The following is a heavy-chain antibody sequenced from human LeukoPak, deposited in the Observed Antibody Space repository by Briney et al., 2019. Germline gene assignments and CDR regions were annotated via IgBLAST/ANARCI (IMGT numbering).Heavy chain of an antibody. J-gene: IGHJ5*02. V-gene: IGHV3-23*01. CDR2: IRGSGDGT. CDR1: GFTFSNYA. D-gene: IGHD4-17*01. Sequence: GGSLRVSCAASGFTFSNYAIMWVRQARGKGLEWVSAIRGSGDGTHYADSVKGRVTISRDNPKNTLFLQMNSLRADDTAIYYCARDPNGDYIGAFWFDPWGQGTLVSVSS. CDR3: ARDPNGDYIGAFWFDP.